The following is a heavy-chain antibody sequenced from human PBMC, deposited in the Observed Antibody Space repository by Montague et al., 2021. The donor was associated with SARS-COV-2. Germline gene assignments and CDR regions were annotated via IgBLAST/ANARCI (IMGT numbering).Heavy chain of an antibody. CDR3: ARGMIRGVTTPFDY. Sequence: SETLSLTCSVSSGSIISSGYYWVWIRQPPGKELEWIGNIYYSGTTYYXPSLQSRVTVSVDTSKNHLSLRLSSVTAADTAVYFCARGMIRGVTTPFDYWGQGSPVTVSS. CDR2: IYYSGTT. CDR1: SGSIISSGYY. D-gene: IGHD3-10*01. V-gene: IGHV4-39*02. J-gene: IGHJ4*02.